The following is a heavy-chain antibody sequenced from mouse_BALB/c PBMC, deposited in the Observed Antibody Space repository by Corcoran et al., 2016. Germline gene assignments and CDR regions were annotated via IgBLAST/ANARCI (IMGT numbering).Heavy chain of an antibody. CDR1: GYSITSGYY. CDR2: ISYDGSN. V-gene: IGHV3-6*02. CDR3: ASGRVFYAMDY. J-gene: IGHJ4*01. Sequence: DVQLQESGPGLVKPSQSLSLTCSVTGYSITSGYYWNWIRQFPGNKLEWMGYISYDGSNNYNPSLKNRISITRDTSKNQVFLKLNSVTTEDTATYYCASGRVFYAMDYWGQGTSVTVSS.